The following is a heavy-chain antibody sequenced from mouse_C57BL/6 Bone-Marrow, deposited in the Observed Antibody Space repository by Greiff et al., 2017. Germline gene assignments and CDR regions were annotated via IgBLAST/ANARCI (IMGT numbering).Heavy chain of an antibody. CDR3: ASEGDDSLDY. J-gene: IGHJ2*01. D-gene: IGHD2-4*01. CDR2: INPNSGST. V-gene: IGHV1-64*01. Sequence: VKLQQSGAELVRPGASVKLSCKASGYTFTSYWMHWVKQRPGQGLEWIGMINPNSGSTKYTEKFKSKATLTADTSSSTASMPLSRLTSEDSWVYYRASEGDDSLDYWGQGTTLTVSA. CDR1: GYTFTSYW.